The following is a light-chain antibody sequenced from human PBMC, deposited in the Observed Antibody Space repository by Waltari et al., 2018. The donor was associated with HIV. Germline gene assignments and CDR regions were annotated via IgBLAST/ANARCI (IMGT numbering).Light chain of an antibody. CDR3: CSYADKYTWV. J-gene: IGLJ3*02. Sequence: QSALTQPRSVSGSPGQSVTISCTGPSSDVGDYNYVSWYQQHPGKAPKLMIFDVNKRPSGVPDRFSGSKSGNMASLTISGLQAEDEADYYCCSYADKYTWVFGGGTKLTVL. CDR2: DVN. V-gene: IGLV2-11*01. CDR1: SSDVGDYNY.